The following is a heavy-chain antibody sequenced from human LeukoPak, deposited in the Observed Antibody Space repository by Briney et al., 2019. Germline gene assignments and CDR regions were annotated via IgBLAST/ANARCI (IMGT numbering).Heavy chain of an antibody. D-gene: IGHD6-13*01. CDR1: GGSISSGGYS. V-gene: IGHV4-30-2*01. J-gene: IGHJ6*02. CDR2: IYHSGST. CDR3: ARARGSSWYRGHGMDV. Sequence: SQTLSLTCAVSGGSISSGGYSWSWIRRPPGKGLEWIGYIYHSGSTNYNPSLKSRVTISVDTSKNQFSLKLSSVTAADTAVYYCARARGSSWYRGHGMDVWGQGTTVTVSS.